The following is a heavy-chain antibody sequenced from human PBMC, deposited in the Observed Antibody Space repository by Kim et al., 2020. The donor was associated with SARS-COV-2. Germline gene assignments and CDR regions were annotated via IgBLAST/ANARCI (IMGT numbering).Heavy chain of an antibody. Sequence: QGRVTITADESTSTAYMELSSLRSEDTAVYYCARVHDCSGGSCYYFGMDVWGQGTTVTVSS. J-gene: IGHJ6*02. CDR3: ARVHDCSGGSCYYFGMDV. D-gene: IGHD2-15*01. V-gene: IGHV1-69*01.